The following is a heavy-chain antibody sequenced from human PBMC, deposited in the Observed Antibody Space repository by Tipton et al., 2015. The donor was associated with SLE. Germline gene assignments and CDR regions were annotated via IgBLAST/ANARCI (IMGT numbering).Heavy chain of an antibody. D-gene: IGHD6-19*01. J-gene: IGHJ4*02. V-gene: IGHV3-30*02. CDR3: AKDGGVGVAGTIEY. Sequence: SLRLSCAASGFTFSSYGMHWIRQAPGKGLEWVPYIRYDGGKTNYVDSVKGRFIISRDNSKNTLYLQLDSLRAEDTAVYYCAKDGGVGVAGTIEYWGQGTLVAVSS. CDR1: GFTFSSYG. CDR2: IRYDGGKT.